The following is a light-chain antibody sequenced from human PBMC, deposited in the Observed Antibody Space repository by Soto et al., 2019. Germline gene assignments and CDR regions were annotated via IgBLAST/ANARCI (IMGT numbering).Light chain of an antibody. Sequence: DIQMTQSPSTLSASVGDRVTITCRASQSISSWLAWYQQKPGKAPKLLIYKASSLESGVPSRFSGSGSGTEFTLTISSLQPDGFATYYCQQYNSYSRTFAQGTKVDI. V-gene: IGKV1-5*03. CDR3: QQYNSYSRT. J-gene: IGKJ1*01. CDR2: KAS. CDR1: QSISSW.